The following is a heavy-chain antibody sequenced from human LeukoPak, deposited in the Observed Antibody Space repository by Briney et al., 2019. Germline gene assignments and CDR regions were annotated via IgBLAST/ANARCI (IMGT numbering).Heavy chain of an antibody. Sequence: GGSLRLSCAASGFAFISSEMNWVRQAPGKGLEWVSHINSGGTTMYNADAVKDRFTISRDNSKNTLYLQMNSLRVEDTAVYYCAKEGAPLGGRPDYWGQGTLVTVSS. CDR3: AKEGAPLGGRPDY. CDR1: GFAFISSE. V-gene: IGHV3-48*03. J-gene: IGHJ4*02. D-gene: IGHD3-16*01. CDR2: INSGGTTM.